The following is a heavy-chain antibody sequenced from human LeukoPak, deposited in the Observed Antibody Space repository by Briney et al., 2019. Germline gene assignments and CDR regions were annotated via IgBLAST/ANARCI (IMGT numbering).Heavy chain of an antibody. CDR3: ARHARPGYSSSWSYFDY. D-gene: IGHD6-13*01. CDR1: GYSFTSYW. J-gene: IGHJ4*02. CDR2: IDPSDSYT. Sequence: GEPLRISCKGSGYSFTSYWISWVRQMPGKGLEWMGRIDPSDSYTNYSPSFQGHVTISADKSISTAYLQWSSLKASDTAMYYCARHARPGYSSSWSYFDYWGQGTLVTVSS. V-gene: IGHV5-10-1*01.